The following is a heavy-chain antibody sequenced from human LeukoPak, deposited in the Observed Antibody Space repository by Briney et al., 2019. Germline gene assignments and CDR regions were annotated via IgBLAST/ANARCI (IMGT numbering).Heavy chain of an antibody. CDR1: GFTFSSYS. V-gene: IGHV3-49*04. CDR3: TSNYDYGGKLLGY. D-gene: IGHD4-23*01. Sequence: GGSLRLSCAASGFTFSSYSMNWVRQAPGKGLEWVGFIRSKAYGGTTEYAASVKGRFTISRDDSKSIAYLLTNSLKTEDTAVYYCTSNYDYGGKLLGYWGQGTLVTVSS. CDR2: IRSKAYGGTT. J-gene: IGHJ4*02.